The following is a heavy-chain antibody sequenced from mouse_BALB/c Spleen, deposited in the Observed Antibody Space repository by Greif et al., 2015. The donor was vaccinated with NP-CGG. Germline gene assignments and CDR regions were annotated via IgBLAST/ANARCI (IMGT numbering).Heavy chain of an antibody. CDR3: ALSTGYYVDY. J-gene: IGHJ2*01. CDR1: GFNIKDTY. V-gene: IGHV14-3*02. CDR2: IDPANGNT. Sequence: VQLQQSGAELVKPGASVKLSCTASGFNIKDTYMHWVKQRPEQGLEWIGRIDPANGNTKYDPKFQGRATITADTSSNTAYLQLSSLTSEDTAVYYCALSTGYYVDYWGQGTTLTVSS. D-gene: IGHD4-1*02.